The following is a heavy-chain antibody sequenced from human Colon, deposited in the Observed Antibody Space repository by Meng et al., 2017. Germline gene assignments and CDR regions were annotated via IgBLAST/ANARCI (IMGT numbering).Heavy chain of an antibody. D-gene: IGHD3-10*01. Sequence: GESLKISCAASGFTFSDCWMTWVRQAPGKGLEWVATINEDGSEKYYVDYVKGRFTISRDNAKNSVYLQMNSLRAEDTAVYYCAGDPGVYWGQGALVTVSS. CDR3: AGDPGVY. CDR2: INEDGSEK. V-gene: IGHV3-7*01. J-gene: IGHJ4*02. CDR1: GFTFSDCW.